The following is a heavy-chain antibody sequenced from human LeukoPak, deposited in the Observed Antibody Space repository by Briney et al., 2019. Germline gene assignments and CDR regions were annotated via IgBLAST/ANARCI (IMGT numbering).Heavy chain of an antibody. V-gene: IGHV3-33*01. Sequence: QPGGSLRLSCAASGFTFSSYGMHWVRQAPGKGLEGVVVIWYDGSNKYYADSGKGRFTISRDNSKNRLYLEMNSLRAEDTAVYYCARDTRSLGYCSGGSCSGGMDVWGQGTTVTVSS. CDR2: IWYDGSNK. CDR3: ARDTRSLGYCSGGSCSGGMDV. J-gene: IGHJ6*02. D-gene: IGHD2-15*01. CDR1: GFTFSSYG.